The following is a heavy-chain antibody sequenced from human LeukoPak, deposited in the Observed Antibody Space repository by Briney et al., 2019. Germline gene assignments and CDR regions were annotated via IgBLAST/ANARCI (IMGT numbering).Heavy chain of an antibody. CDR1: GYTIRGGFY. V-gene: IGHV4-61*08. D-gene: IGHD6-13*01. Sequence: PSETLSFTCTVSGYTIRGGFYWSWIRQPPGKGLEWIGYISYSGSTNYNPSLKSRVTISVDTSKNQFSLKLSSVTAADTAVYYCARGGSSSWDFDYWGQGTLVTVSS. J-gene: IGHJ4*02. CDR3: ARGGSSSWDFDY. CDR2: ISYSGST.